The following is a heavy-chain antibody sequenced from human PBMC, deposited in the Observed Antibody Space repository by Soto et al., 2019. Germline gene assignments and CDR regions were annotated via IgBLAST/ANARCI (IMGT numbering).Heavy chain of an antibody. CDR3: ARDGPYYYASRMDV. V-gene: IGHV3-53*04. J-gene: IGHJ6*02. CDR1: GIPVSSNY. D-gene: IGHD3-10*01. Sequence: EVQLVESGGGLVQPGGSLRLSCAASGIPVSSNYMTWVRQAPGKGLEWVAVLHRGGDTYYANSVKGRLTTSRDESTNTLFLQMNRLTPEDTAVYYCARDGPYYYASRMDVWGQGTTVTVSS. CDR2: LHRGGDT.